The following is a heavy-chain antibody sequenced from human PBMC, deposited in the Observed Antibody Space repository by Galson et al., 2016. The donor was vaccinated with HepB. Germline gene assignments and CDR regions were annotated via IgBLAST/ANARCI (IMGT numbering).Heavy chain of an antibody. Sequence: LSLTCTVSGASIGSGGFYWSWIRQHPGKGLEWIGYVHYNGNTYYNPSFQSRVTISVDTSQNQFSLKLSSVTAADTAVYYCAKGDLLFTVWGQGKLVTVS. V-gene: IGHV4-31*03. D-gene: IGHD3-16*01. J-gene: IGHJ3*01. CDR1: GASIGSGGFY. CDR3: AKGDLLFTV. CDR2: VHYNGNT.